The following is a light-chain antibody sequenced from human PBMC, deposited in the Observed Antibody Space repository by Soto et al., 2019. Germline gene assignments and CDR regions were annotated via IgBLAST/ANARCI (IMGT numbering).Light chain of an antibody. CDR3: ETWDSNSRV. CDR1: SGHSSYI. Sequence: QPVLTQSSSASASLGSSVKLTCTLSSGHSSYIIAWHQQQPGKAPRYLMKLEGSGSYNKGSGVPDRFSGSSSGAVRYLSISNLLFDDEADYYCETWDSNSRVFGGGTMVTVL. V-gene: IGLV4-60*02. J-gene: IGLJ3*02. CDR2: LEGSGSY.